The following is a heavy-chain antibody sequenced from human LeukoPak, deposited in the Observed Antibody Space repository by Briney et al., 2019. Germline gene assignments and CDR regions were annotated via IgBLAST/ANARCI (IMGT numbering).Heavy chain of an antibody. CDR1: GSSISSSSYY. D-gene: IGHD4-17*01. CDR3: ARLQGYGLYAFDI. Sequence: RTSETLSLTCTVSGSSISSSSYYWGWIRQPPGKGLEWIGSIYYSGSTYYNPSLKSRVTISVDTSKNQFSLKLSSVTAADTAVYYCARLQGYGLYAFDIWGQGTMVTVSS. CDR2: IYYSGST. V-gene: IGHV4-39*01. J-gene: IGHJ3*02.